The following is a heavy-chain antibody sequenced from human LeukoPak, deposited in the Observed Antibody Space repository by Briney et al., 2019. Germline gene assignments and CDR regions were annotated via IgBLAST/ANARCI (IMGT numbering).Heavy chain of an antibody. J-gene: IGHJ6*03. D-gene: IGHD6-6*01. CDR2: INTDGSST. V-gene: IGHV3-74*01. CDR1: GFTFSSYW. CDR3: ARGGYSSSSHYYYYDMDV. Sequence: GGSLRLSCAASGFTFSSYWMHWVRQAPGKGLVWVSRINTDGSSTSYADSVKGRFTISRDNAKNTLYLQMNSLRAEDTAVYYCARGGYSSSSHYYYYDMDVWGKGTTVTVSS.